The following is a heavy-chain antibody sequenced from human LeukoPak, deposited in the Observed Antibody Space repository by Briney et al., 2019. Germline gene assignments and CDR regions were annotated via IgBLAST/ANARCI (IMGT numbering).Heavy chain of an antibody. CDR3: ARDRGMPTVKGLDWCDP. J-gene: IGHJ5*02. CDR2: IYYNGST. CDR1: GGSIKISIYY. V-gene: IGHV4-39*07. Sequence: SETLSLTCIVSGGSIKISIYYWGWIREPPGKGLEWIGSIYYNGSTYYNPSPKSQVTISVDTSKNQFSLKLSSVTAADTVVYYCARDRGMPTVKGLDWCDPWGQGTLVTVSS. D-gene: IGHD4-11*01.